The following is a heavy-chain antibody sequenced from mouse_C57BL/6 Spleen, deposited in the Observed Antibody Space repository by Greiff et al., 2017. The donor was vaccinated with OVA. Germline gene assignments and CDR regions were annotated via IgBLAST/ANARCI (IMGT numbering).Heavy chain of an antibody. J-gene: IGHJ4*01. CDR3: ARGGGDYAMDY. V-gene: IGHV1-61*01. CDR2: IYPSDSET. CDR1: GYTFTSYW. Sequence: QVQLQQSGAELVRPGSSVKLSCKASGYTFTSYWMDWVKQRPGQGLEWIGNIYPSDSETHYNQKFKDKATLTVDKSSSTAYMQLSSLTSEDSAVYYCARGGGDYAMDYWGQGTSVTVSS.